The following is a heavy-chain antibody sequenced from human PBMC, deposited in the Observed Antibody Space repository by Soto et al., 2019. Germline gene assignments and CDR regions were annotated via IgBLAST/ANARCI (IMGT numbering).Heavy chain of an antibody. CDR3: ARHPRDDYNYGGSGIFDY. J-gene: IGHJ4*02. CDR2: MYYSGSS. CDR1: GGSISSRTFW. D-gene: IGHD4-4*01. Sequence: QLQLQESGPGLVKPSETLSLTCSVSGGSISSRTFWWAWIRQPPGKGLEWIGDMYYSGSSYSSPALKSRVTLAVDTSKNQLSLKLNSVTAADTAVYYCARHPRDDYNYGGSGIFDYWGQGTLVTVSS. V-gene: IGHV4-39*01.